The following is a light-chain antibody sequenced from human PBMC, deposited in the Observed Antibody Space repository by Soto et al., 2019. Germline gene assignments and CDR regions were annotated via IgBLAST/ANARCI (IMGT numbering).Light chain of an antibody. V-gene: IGKV3-11*01. Sequence: EIVLTQSPATLSLSPGDRATLSCRASQSVTSSLAWFKQKPGQAPRLLIYDVSRRATAIPARLSGSGSGTEFTLTISSIEPEDFAVYYCQQRTSWPTFGGGTKVDIK. CDR2: DVS. J-gene: IGKJ4*01. CDR1: QSVTSS. CDR3: QQRTSWPT.